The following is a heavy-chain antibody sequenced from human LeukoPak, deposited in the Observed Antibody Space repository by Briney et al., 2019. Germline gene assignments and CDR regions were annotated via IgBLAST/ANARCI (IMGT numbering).Heavy chain of an antibody. Sequence: GGSLRLSCAASGFTVSNNYMSWDRQAPGKGLEWVSVFYSGGGTYYADSVKGRFTISRDNSKNTLFLQMNSLRAEDTAVYYCARSTYHILTGYQGAFDIWGQGTMVTVSS. V-gene: IGHV3-66*01. CDR2: FYSGGGT. CDR3: ARSTYHILTGYQGAFDI. CDR1: GFTVSNNY. D-gene: IGHD3-9*01. J-gene: IGHJ3*02.